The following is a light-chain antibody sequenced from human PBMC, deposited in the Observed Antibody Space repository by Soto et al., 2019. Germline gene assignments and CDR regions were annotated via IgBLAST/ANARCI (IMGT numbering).Light chain of an antibody. CDR2: GAS. CDR3: QQYGSSPWT. V-gene: IGKV3-20*01. CDR1: QSVSSY. J-gene: IGKJ1*01. Sequence: EIVFTHSPATLSFSSVKTATLSCRASQSVSSYLAWYQQKPGQAPRLLIHGASSRATGIPDRVSGSGSGTDFTLTISRLEPEDFAVYYCQQYGSSPWTFGRGTKVDI.